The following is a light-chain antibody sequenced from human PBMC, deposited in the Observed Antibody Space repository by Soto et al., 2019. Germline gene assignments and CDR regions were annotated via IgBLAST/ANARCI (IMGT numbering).Light chain of an antibody. CDR1: QDISNY. J-gene: IGKJ4*01. CDR3: QQYDNLPRT. V-gene: IGKV1-33*01. Sequence: DIQMTQSPSSLSASVGGRVTITCQASQDISNYLNWYQQKPGKAPKLLIYDASNLETGVPSRFSGSGSGTDFTFTISSLQPEDIATYYCQQYDNLPRTFGGGTKVEIK. CDR2: DAS.